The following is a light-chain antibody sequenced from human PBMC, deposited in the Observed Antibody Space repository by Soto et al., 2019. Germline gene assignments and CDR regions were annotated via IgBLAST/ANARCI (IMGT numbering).Light chain of an antibody. V-gene: IGKV3-20*01. CDR1: QSISSSY. CDR3: QQYDSSPET. J-gene: IGKJ1*01. CDR2: GAS. Sequence: EIVLTQSPGTLSLSPGERATVSCRASQSISSSYLAWYQQKPGQAPRLLIYGASSRATGIPDRFSGSGSGTDFTLTISRLEPEDFAVYYCQQYDSSPETFGQGTKVEIK.